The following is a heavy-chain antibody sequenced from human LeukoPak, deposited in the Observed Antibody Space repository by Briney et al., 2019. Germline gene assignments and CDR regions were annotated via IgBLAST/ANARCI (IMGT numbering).Heavy chain of an antibody. J-gene: IGHJ4*02. CDR3: ARHETYESGSYPFDY. CDR1: GYTFSSYW. Sequence: GESLKISCKGSGYTFSSYWIGWVRQMPGKDLEWMGIVYPGDSDTRYSPSFQGQVTFSADKSISTAYLQWSSLKASDTAMYFCARHETYESGSYPFDYWGQGTLVTVSS. CDR2: VYPGDSDT. D-gene: IGHD3-10*01. V-gene: IGHV5-51*01.